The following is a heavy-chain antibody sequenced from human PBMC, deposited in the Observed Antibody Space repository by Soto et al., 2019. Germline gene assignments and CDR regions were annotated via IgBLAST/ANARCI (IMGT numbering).Heavy chain of an antibody. CDR2: ISGSGGL. Sequence: EVQLLESGGGLVQPGGSLRLSCAASGFTFSSYGMSWVRQAPGKGLEWVSAISGSGGLYYADSVKGRFTIPRDNSKNTVYLQMDSLRAEDTAIYYCGKDRGPMDHWGQGPLVTVSS. CDR1: GFTFSSYG. V-gene: IGHV3-23*01. CDR3: GKDRGPMDH. D-gene: IGHD2-2*01. J-gene: IGHJ4*02.